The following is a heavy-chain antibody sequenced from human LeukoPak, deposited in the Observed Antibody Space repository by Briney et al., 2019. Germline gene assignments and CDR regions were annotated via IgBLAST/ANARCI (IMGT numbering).Heavy chain of an antibody. V-gene: IGHV1-69*06. CDR1: GGTFSSYA. J-gene: IGHJ4*02. CDR3: ARGGGYSYGYVPFDY. Sequence: SVKVSCKASGGTFSSYAISWVRQAPGQGLEWMGGIIPIFGTANYAQKFQGRVTITADKSTSTAYMELSSLRSEDTAVYYCARGGGYSYGYVPFDYWGQGTLVTVSS. D-gene: IGHD5-18*01. CDR2: IIPIFGTA.